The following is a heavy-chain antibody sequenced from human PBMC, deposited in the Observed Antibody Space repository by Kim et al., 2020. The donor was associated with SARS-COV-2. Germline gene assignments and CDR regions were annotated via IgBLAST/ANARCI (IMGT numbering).Heavy chain of an antibody. CDR2: ITGSGAWT. V-gene: IGHV3-23*01. J-gene: IGHJ5*02. CDR3: AKDPIEGDKLVWFDP. Sequence: GGSLRLSCAASGFTFSTYAMNWVRQAPGKGLEWVSTITGSGAWTDYADSVKGRFTISRDNSKNTLYLQMNSLRAEDTALYYCAKDPIEGDKLVWFDPWGQGTLVTVSS. CDR1: GFTFSTYA. D-gene: IGHD1-1*01.